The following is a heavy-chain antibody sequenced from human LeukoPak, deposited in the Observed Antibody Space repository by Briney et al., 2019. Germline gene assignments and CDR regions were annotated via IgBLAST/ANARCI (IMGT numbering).Heavy chain of an antibody. CDR1: GGTFSSYA. CDR3: ARDALPRIAAAGTLGY. CDR2: IIPIFGTA. D-gene: IGHD6-13*01. J-gene: IGHJ4*02. V-gene: IGHV1-69*13. Sequence: SVKVSCKASGGTFSSYAISWVRQAPGQGLEWMGGIIPIFGTANYAQKFQGRVTITAGESTSTAYMELSSLRSEDTAVYYCARDALPRIAAAGTLGYWGQGTLVTVSS.